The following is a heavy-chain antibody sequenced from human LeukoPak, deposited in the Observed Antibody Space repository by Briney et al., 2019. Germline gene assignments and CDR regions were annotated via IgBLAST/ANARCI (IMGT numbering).Heavy chain of an antibody. CDR2: IKQDESEK. CDR1: GFTFADYG. V-gene: IGHV3-7*01. Sequence: GGSLRLSCAASGFTFADYGMSWVRQAPGKGLEWVANIKQDESEKYYVDSVKGRFTISRDNAKKSLYLQMNSLRVEDTGVYYCASWGEGALDNWGQGTLVTVSS. CDR3: ASWGEGALDN. D-gene: IGHD1-26*01. J-gene: IGHJ4*02.